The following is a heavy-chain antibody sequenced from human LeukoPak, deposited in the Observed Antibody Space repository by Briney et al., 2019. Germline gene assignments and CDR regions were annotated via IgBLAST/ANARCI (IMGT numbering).Heavy chain of an antibody. CDR3: TRRGSGSYHLAAFDI. CDR1: GGSINSYY. V-gene: IGHV4-59*01. Sequence: SETLSLTCTVSGGSINSYYWSWIRQPPGKGLEWVGYIYSSGSTNYNPSLKSRVTISVDTSKNQFSLKLRSVTAADTAVYYCTRRGSGSYHLAAFDIWGQGTMVTVSS. D-gene: IGHD3-10*01. J-gene: IGHJ3*02. CDR2: IYSSGST.